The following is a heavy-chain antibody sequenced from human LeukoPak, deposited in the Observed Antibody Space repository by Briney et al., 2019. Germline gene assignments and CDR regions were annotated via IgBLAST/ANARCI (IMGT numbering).Heavy chain of an antibody. CDR2: IYHSGST. V-gene: IGHV4-30-2*01. CDR3: ARTRGGWVTTGNFDC. D-gene: IGHD4-17*01. J-gene: IGHJ4*02. Sequence: SETLSLTCTVSGGSISSGGYYWSWIRQPPGKGLEWIGYIYHSGSTYYNPSLKSRVTISVDTSKNQFSLKLSSVTAADTAVYYCARTRGGWVTTGNFDCWGQGTLVTVSS. CDR1: GGSISSGGYY.